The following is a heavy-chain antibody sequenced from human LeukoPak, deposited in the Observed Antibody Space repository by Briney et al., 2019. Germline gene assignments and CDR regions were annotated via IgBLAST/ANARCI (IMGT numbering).Heavy chain of an antibody. CDR2: IISSGSYI. CDR3: ARDFGGYCSSSNCYLGWLDY. V-gene: IGHV3-21*03. CDR1: GFTFSSYT. J-gene: IGHJ4*02. D-gene: IGHD2-2*01. Sequence: GGSLRLSCAASGFTFSSYTMNWVRQAPGKGLEWVSSIISSGSYIYYADSVKGRFTISRDNAKNSLYLQMNSLRAEDTAVYYCARDFGGYCSSSNCYLGWLDYWGPGTLVTVSS.